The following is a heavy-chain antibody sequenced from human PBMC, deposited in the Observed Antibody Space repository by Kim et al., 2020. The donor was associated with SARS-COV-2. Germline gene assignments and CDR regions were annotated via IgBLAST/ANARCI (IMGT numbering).Heavy chain of an antibody. J-gene: IGHJ6*01. CDR1: GGSFSGYY. CDR3: ARGTEVYSSSWYELNDGM. Sequence: SETLSLTCAVYGGSFSGYYWSWIRQPPGKGLEWIGEINHSGSTNYNPSLKSRVTISVDTSKNQFSLKLSSGTAADTAVYYCARGTEVYSSSWYELNDGM. V-gene: IGHV4-34*01. CDR2: INHSGST. D-gene: IGHD6-13*01.